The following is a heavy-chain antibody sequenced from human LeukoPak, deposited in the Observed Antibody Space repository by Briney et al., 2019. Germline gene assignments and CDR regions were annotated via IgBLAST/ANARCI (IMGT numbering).Heavy chain of an antibody. D-gene: IGHD3-22*01. Sequence: PSETLSLTCAVYGGSFSGYYWSWIRQPPGKGLEWIGEINHSGSANYNPSLKSRVTISVDTSKKQFSLKLSSVTAADTAVYYCVTYYFDSSGPKKNYWGQGTLVTVSS. CDR1: GGSFSGYY. CDR2: INHSGSA. J-gene: IGHJ4*02. CDR3: VTYYFDSSGPKKNY. V-gene: IGHV4-34*01.